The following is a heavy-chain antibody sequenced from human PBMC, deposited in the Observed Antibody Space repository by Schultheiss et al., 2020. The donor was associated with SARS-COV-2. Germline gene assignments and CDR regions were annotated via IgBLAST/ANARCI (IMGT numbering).Heavy chain of an antibody. CDR2: IWYDGSNK. J-gene: IGHJ4*02. CDR3: ARDLGTTVTAHFDY. Sequence: GESLKISCAASGFTFSSYVMHWVRQAPGKGLGWVAVIWYDGSNKYYADSVKGRFTISRDNSKNTLYLQMNSLRAEDTAVYYCARDLGTTVTAHFDYWGQGTLVTVSS. D-gene: IGHD4-17*01. V-gene: IGHV3-33*01. CDR1: GFTFSSYV.